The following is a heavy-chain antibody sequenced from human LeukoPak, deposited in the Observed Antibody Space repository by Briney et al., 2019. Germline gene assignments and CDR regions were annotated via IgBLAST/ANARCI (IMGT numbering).Heavy chain of an antibody. CDR3: ARDFLTFGVARKYNWFDP. V-gene: IGHV1-2*02. CDR1: GYTFTSYA. D-gene: IGHD3-16*01. J-gene: IGHJ5*02. Sequence: ASVKVSCKASGYTFTSYAMHWVSQAPGQRVEWMGGINPNRGGTNYAQKFQSRVTMTSDTSISTAYTEHSRLRSDDTAVYYCARDFLTFGVARKYNWFDPWGQGTLVTVSS. CDR2: INPNRGGT.